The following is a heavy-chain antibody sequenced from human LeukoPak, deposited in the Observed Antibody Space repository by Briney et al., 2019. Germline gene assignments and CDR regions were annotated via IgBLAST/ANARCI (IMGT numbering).Heavy chain of an antibody. CDR3: AKGSYSSSSGGSDI. CDR1: GFTFDDYA. V-gene: IGHV3-9*01. Sequence: GGSLRLSCAASGFTFDDYAMHWVRQAPGKGLEWVSGISWNSGSIGYADSVKGRFTISRDNAKNSLYLQMNSLRAEDTAFYYCAKGSYSSSSGGSDIWGQGTMVTVSS. J-gene: IGHJ3*02. CDR2: ISWNSGSI. D-gene: IGHD6-13*01.